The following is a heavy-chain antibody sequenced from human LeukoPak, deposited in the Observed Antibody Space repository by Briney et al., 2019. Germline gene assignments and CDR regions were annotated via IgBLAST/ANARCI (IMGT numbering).Heavy chain of an antibody. CDR2: IYYSGST. CDR3: AGSRITMVRGVITDRY. CDR1: GGSIGSGDYY. J-gene: IGHJ4*02. D-gene: IGHD3-10*01. Sequence: SETLSLTCTVSGGSIGSGDYYWSWIRQPPGKGLEWIGYIYYSGSTYYNPSLKSRVTISVDTSKNQFSLKLSSVTAADTAVYYCAGSRITMVRGVITDRYWGQGTPVTVSS. V-gene: IGHV4-30-4*08.